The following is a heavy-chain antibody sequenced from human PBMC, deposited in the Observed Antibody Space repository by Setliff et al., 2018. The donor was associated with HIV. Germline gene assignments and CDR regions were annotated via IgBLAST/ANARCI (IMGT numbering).Heavy chain of an antibody. V-gene: IGHV1-69*13. Sequence: ASVKVSCKASGSTFTSYAINWVRQAPGQGLEWMGGIIPIFSTSNYAQRFQGRVTITADESTSTAYMELRSLRSDDTAVYYCAREAEQGERSSSWYFDYWGQGTLVTVSS. J-gene: IGHJ4*02. D-gene: IGHD6-6*01. CDR2: IIPIFSTS. CDR1: GSTFTSYA. CDR3: AREAEQGERSSSWYFDY.